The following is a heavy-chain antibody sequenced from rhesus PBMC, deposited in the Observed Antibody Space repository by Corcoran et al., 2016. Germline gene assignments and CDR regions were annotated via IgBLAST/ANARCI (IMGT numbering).Heavy chain of an antibody. D-gene: IGHD1-38*01. CDR3: VKDRNTFDF. V-gene: IGHV4S2*01. CDR2: IFGSGGNT. J-gene: IGHJ4*01. CDR1: GASLSSNY. Sequence: QVQLQESGPGLVKPSETLPLTFAVSGASLSSNYWNCVRQAPGKGLEWIGRIFGSGGNTDYNPSLESRVTIAIDTSKNQLSLRVNSVTAADTAVYYCVKDRNTFDFWGQGIKVTVSS.